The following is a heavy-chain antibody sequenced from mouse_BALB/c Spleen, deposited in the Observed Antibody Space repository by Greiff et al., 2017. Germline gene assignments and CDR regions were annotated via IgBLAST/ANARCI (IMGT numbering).Heavy chain of an antibody. CDR3: TRLRDVDYYAMDY. V-gene: IGHV1S22*01. CDR2: IYPGSGST. Sequence: LQQPGSELVRPGASVKLSCKASGYTFTSYWMHWVKQRPGQGLEWIGNIYPGSGSTNYDEKFKSKATLTVDTSSSTAYMQLSSLTSEDSAVYYCTRLRDVDYYAMDYWGQGTSVTVSS. J-gene: IGHJ4*01. CDR1: GYTFTSYW.